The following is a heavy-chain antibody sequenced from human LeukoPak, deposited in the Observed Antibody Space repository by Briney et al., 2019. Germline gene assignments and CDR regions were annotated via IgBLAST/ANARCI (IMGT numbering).Heavy chain of an antibody. CDR1: SGSVSSSSYY. Sequence: SETLSLTCTVSSGSVSSSSYYWSWIRQPPGKGLEWIGYIYFSGSTNCNPSLKSRVTLSVDTSKNQFSLKLSSVTAADTAVYYCARGTGLDTAGNFDYWGQGTLVTVSS. CDR3: ARGTGLDTAGNFDY. J-gene: IGHJ4*02. D-gene: IGHD5-18*01. CDR2: IYFSGST. V-gene: IGHV4-61*01.